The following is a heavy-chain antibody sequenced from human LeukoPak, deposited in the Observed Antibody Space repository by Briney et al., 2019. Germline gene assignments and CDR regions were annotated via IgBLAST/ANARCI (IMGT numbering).Heavy chain of an antibody. Sequence: SVKVSCKASGGTFSSYAISWVRQAPGQGLEWMGGIIPIFGTAIYAQKFQGRVTITADESTSTAYMELSSLRSEDTAVYYCARAVAGTVYVAFDIWGQGTMVTVSS. D-gene: IGHD6-19*01. CDR3: ARAVAGTVYVAFDI. J-gene: IGHJ3*02. CDR2: IIPIFGTA. V-gene: IGHV1-69*13. CDR1: GGTFSSYA.